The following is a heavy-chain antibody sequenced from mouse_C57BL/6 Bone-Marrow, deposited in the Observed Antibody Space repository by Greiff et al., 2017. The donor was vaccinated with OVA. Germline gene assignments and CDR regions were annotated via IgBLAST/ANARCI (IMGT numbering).Heavy chain of an antibody. D-gene: IGHD1-2*01. Sequence: VQLQQPVAELVRPGASVKLSCTASGFTIKNTYMHWVKQRPEQGLEWIGRIDPANGNTKYAPKFQGKATITADTSSNTAYLQLSSLTSEDTAIDYYARAHYDGVWYLDVWGTGTTVTVSS. CDR2: IDPANGNT. CDR1: GFTIKNTY. J-gene: IGHJ1*03. V-gene: IGHV14-3*01. CDR3: ARAHYDGVWYLDV.